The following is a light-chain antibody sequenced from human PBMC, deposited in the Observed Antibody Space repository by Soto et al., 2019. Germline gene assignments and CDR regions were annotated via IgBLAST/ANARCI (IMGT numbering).Light chain of an antibody. Sequence: QSVLTQPPSASGTPGQRVTISCSGSSSNIGSNYVYWYQQLPGTAPKLLIYRNNQRPSGVPDRFSGSKSGTSASLATSGLRSEDEDDYYCAAWDDSLSALFGGGTKLTVL. V-gene: IGLV1-47*01. CDR1: SSNIGSNY. CDR2: RNN. J-gene: IGLJ3*02. CDR3: AAWDDSLSAL.